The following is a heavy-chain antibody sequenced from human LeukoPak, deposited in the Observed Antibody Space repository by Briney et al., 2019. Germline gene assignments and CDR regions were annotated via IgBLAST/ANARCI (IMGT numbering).Heavy chain of an antibody. J-gene: IGHJ6*03. D-gene: IGHD2-8*01. Sequence: GGSLRLSCAASGFAFSSSWMSWVRQAPGKGLEWGANIKQDGSETYYVDSLKGRFTVSRDNAKNSVYLQMNNLRAEDTAVYYCAKDYCTKGVCSTAADYYYYMDVWGKGTTVTVSS. V-gene: IGHV3-7*03. CDR1: GFAFSSSW. CDR3: AKDYCTKGVCSTAADYYYYMDV. CDR2: IKQDGSET.